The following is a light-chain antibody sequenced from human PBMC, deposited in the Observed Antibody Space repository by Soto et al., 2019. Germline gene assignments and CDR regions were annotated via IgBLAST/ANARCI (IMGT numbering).Light chain of an antibody. CDR2: DVS. CDR3: CSYAGTYTLV. CDR1: SSDVGHYNY. V-gene: IGLV2-11*01. Sequence: QSALTQPRSVSGSPGQSVTISCTGTSSDVGHYNYVSWYQQHPGKAPKLIIYDVSKRPSGVPDRFSGSKSGSTASLTISGLQTEDEADYHCCSYAGTYTLVFGGGTKLTVL. J-gene: IGLJ2*01.